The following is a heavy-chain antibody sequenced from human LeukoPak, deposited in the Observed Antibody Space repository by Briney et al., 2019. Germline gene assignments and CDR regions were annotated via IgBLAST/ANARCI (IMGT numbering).Heavy chain of an antibody. CDR1: GYTFTGYY. Sequence: VASVKVSFMASGYTFTGYYMHWVRQAPGQGLEWMGRINPNSGGTNYAQKFQGRVTMTRDTSISTAYMELSRLRTDETAVYYCARGPILWFGTYFDYWGQGTLVTVSS. V-gene: IGHV1-2*06. D-gene: IGHD3-10*01. J-gene: IGHJ4*02. CDR3: ARGPILWFGTYFDY. CDR2: INPNSGGT.